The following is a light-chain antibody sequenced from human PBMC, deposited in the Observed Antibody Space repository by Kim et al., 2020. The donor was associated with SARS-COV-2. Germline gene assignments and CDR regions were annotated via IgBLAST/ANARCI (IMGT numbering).Light chain of an antibody. CDR3: QAWDSSTVV. J-gene: IGLJ2*01. CDR2: QDT. Sequence: SVSPGQTASITCSGDTLGDKYAFWYQQKPGQSPVLVIYQDTKRPSGIPERFSGSNSGNTATLTISGTLPMDEADYYCQAWDSSTVVFGGGTQLTVL. V-gene: IGLV3-1*01. CDR1: TLGDKY.